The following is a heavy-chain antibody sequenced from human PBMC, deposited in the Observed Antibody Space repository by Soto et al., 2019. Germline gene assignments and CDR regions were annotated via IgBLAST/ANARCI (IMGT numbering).Heavy chain of an antibody. J-gene: IGHJ4*02. Sequence: SETLSLTCTVSGASISSTAYYWSWIRQLPGQGLEWIGYIYYTGITYYNPSLKSRATLSVDTSQNQISLKLNSVTVADTAVYFCASLYSVHAEAFDNWGQGTLVIVSS. V-gene: IGHV4-31*03. CDR1: GASISSTAYY. CDR2: IYYTGIT. CDR3: ASLYSVHAEAFDN. D-gene: IGHD5-12*01.